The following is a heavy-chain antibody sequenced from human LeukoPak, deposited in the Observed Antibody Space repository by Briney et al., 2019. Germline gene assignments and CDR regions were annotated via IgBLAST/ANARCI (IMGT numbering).Heavy chain of an antibody. CDR2: IIPIFGTA. Sequence: SVRVSCKASGGTFSSYAISWVRQAPGQGLEWMGGIIPIFGTANYAQKFQGRVTITADESTSTAYMELSSLRSEDTAVYYCARDWGYYDSSGYLAAFDIWGQGTMVTVSS. CDR1: GGTFSSYA. J-gene: IGHJ3*02. V-gene: IGHV1-69*13. D-gene: IGHD3-22*01. CDR3: ARDWGYYDSSGYLAAFDI.